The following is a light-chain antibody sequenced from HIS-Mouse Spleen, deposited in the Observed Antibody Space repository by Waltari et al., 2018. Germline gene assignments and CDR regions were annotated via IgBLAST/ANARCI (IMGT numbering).Light chain of an antibody. CDR3: QQYYSTPLT. J-gene: IGKJ4*01. Sequence: DIVMTQSPDSLAVSLGERATINCKSSQRVLYSSNNKNYLAWYQQKPGQPPKLLIYWASTRESGVPDRFSGSGSGTEFTLTISSLQAEDVAVYYCQQYYSTPLTFGGGTKVEIK. V-gene: IGKV4-1*01. CDR2: WAS. CDR1: QRVLYSSNNKNY.